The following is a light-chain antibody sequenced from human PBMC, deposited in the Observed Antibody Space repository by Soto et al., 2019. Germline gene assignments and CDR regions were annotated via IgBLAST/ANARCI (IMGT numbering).Light chain of an antibody. CDR2: ADT. Sequence: QSVLTQPPSVSGAPGQTVTISCTGSSSNIGAGYAVHWYHQLPGTAPKLLIYADTNRPSGVADRFSGSKSGTSASLAILGLQAEDEADYYCRSYDGGQSGYVFGTGTKLTVL. CDR1: SSNIGAGYA. V-gene: IGLV1-40*01. J-gene: IGLJ1*01. CDR3: RSYDGGQSGYV.